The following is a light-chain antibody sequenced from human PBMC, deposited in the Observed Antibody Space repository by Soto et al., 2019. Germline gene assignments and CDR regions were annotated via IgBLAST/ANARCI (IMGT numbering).Light chain of an antibody. J-gene: IGLJ1*01. Sequence: QSVLTQPASVSGSPGQSITISCTGTSSDVGDYNYVSRYQQHPGKAPKLMIYDVSNRPSGVSNRFSGSKSGSTASLTISGLQAEDEADYYCSSYTSSTTRVFGTGTKLTVL. CDR3: SSYTSSTTRV. V-gene: IGLV2-14*01. CDR2: DVS. CDR1: SSDVGDYNY.